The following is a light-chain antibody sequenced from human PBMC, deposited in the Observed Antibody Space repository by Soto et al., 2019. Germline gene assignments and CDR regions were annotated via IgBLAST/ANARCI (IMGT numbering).Light chain of an antibody. V-gene: IGLV1-47*01. Sequence: QSVLTQPPSASGTPGQRVTISCSGSNSNIGSKHVYWYQQVPGTAPKLLMYRNNQRPSGVPDRFSGSKSGTSASLAISGLRSEDEADYYCAAWDASVSGPAFGGGTKLTVL. CDR1: NSNIGSKH. J-gene: IGLJ2*01. CDR3: AAWDASVSGPA. CDR2: RNN.